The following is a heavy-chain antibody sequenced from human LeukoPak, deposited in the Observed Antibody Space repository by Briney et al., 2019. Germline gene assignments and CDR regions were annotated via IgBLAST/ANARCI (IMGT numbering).Heavy chain of an antibody. D-gene: IGHD3-10*01. Sequence: PGGSLRLSCVASGFTFSSYWMSWVRQAPGKGLEWVANIKQDGSEKYYVDSVKGRFTISRDNAKNSLYLQMNSLRAEDTAVYYCARDLHSYSYWGQGTLVTVSS. CDR3: ARDLHSYSY. V-gene: IGHV3-7*01. CDR2: IKQDGSEK. J-gene: IGHJ4*02. CDR1: GFTFSSYW.